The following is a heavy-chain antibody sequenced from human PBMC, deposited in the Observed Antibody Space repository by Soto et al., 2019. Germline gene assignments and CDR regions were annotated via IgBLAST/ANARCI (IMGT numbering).Heavy chain of an antibody. CDR1: GFSLSTSGVG. Sequence: QITLKESGPTLVTPTQPLTLTCTFSGFSLSTSGVGVGWIRQPPGKALEWLALIYWDDAKRYSPSLKSRLTITKDTSKNQVVLTMIHMDPVDTATYYCAHRLRAFDWSNQYYFDYWGQGTLLIVSS. D-gene: IGHD3-9*01. CDR3: AHRLRAFDWSNQYYFDY. V-gene: IGHV2-5*02. J-gene: IGHJ4*02. CDR2: IYWDDAK.